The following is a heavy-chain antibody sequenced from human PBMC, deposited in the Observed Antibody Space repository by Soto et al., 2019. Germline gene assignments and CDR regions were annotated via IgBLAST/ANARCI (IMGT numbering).Heavy chain of an antibody. CDR2: INAGNGNT. CDR1: GYTFTSYA. D-gene: IGHD1-26*01. Sequence: QVQLVQSGAEVKKPGASVKVSCKASGYTFTSYAMHWVRQAPGQRREWMGWINAGNGNTKYSQKFQGRVTITRDTAASTAHMELSSLISEDTAVYYCARVRGSYHAYGMDVWGQGTTVTVSS. J-gene: IGHJ6*02. V-gene: IGHV1-3*01. CDR3: ARVRGSYHAYGMDV.